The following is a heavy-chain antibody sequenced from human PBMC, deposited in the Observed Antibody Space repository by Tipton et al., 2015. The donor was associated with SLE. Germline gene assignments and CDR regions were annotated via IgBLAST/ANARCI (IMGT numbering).Heavy chain of an antibody. D-gene: IGHD2-21*01. CDR2: INHSGDT. Sequence: TLSLTCAVSGGTFSGNYWTWIRQSPGKGLDWIGEINHSGDTNYKPSLESRVTISLDMSKRQLSLKLTSVTAADTAVYYCAKRGADCYAANCGFDDWGQETPVIVSS. CDR3: AKRGADCYAANCGFDD. V-gene: IGHV4-34*08. J-gene: IGHJ4*02. CDR1: GGTFSGNY.